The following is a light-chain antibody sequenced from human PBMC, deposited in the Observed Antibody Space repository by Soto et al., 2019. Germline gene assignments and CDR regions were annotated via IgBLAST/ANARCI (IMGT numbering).Light chain of an antibody. CDR3: QQYTDWPLT. CDR1: QSVTSNY. Sequence: VMTQYPSTLSVSPGERSTLSCMSSQSVTSNYLAWYQQKPGQAPRLLIYGVSNRATGVPDRFSGSGSGTDFTLTISRLGPEDFAVYYCQQYTDWPLTFGQRTKVDIK. CDR2: GVS. J-gene: IGKJ1*01. V-gene: IGKV3-20*01.